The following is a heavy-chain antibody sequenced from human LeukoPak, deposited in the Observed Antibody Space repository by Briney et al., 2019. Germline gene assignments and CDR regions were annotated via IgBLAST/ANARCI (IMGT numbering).Heavy chain of an antibody. J-gene: IGHJ4*02. Sequence: GGSLRLSCTASGFSFSGYWMSWVRQAPGKGLEWVANINQDGSAQYYVDSVKGQFTISRDNAQNTVYLQMNSLRAEDTAIYYCARGHSTGCFDYWGQGTLVTVSS. CDR1: GFSFSGYW. D-gene: IGHD1-14*01. CDR2: INQDGSAQ. CDR3: ARGHSTGCFDY. V-gene: IGHV3-7*01.